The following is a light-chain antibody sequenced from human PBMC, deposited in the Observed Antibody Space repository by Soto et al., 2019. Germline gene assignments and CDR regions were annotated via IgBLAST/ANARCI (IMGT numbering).Light chain of an antibody. Sequence: VLTQPPSVSGAPGQRVTISCTGSSANIGAAYNVDWYQQLPGTAPKLLIYGNNNRPSGVPARFSGSKSGTPASLAIAGLQAEDEGDYYCQSYESSLSGYVFGTGTKVTVL. CDR1: SANIGAAYN. CDR2: GNN. J-gene: IGLJ1*01. V-gene: IGLV1-40*01. CDR3: QSYESSLSGYV.